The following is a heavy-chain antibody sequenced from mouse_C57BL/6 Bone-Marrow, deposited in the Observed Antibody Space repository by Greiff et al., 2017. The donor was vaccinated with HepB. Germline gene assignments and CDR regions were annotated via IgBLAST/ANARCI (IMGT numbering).Heavy chain of an antibody. V-gene: IGHV7-3*01. CDR2: IRNKANGYTT. J-gene: IGHJ4*01. CDR3: ARFPLLFPDAMDY. D-gene: IGHD2-1*01. Sequence: EVHLVESGGGLVQPGGSLSLSCAASGFTFTDYYMSWVRQPPGKALEWLGFIRNKANGYTTEYSASVKGRFTISRDNSQSILYLQMNALRAEDSATYYCARFPLLFPDAMDYWGQGTSVTVSS. CDR1: GFTFTDYY.